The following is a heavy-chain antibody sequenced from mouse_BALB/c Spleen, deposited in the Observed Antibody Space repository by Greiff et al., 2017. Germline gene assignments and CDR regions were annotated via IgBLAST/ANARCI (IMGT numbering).Heavy chain of an antibody. D-gene: IGHD2-2*01. Sequence: QVQLQQSGAELVRPGTSVKVSCKASGYAFTNYLIEWVKQRPGQGLEWIGVINPGSGGTNYNEKFKGKATLTADKSSSTAYMQLSSLTSDDSAVYFCARYGYDGYWGQGTTLTVSS. J-gene: IGHJ2*01. V-gene: IGHV1-54*01. CDR2: INPGSGGT. CDR1: GYAFTNYL. CDR3: ARYGYDGY.